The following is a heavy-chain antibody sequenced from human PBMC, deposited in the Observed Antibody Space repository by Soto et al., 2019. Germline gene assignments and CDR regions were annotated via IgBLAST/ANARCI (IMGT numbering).Heavy chain of an antibody. J-gene: IGHJ4*02. CDR3: VRDPTGYSDADYFDF. Sequence: SETLSLTCAVYGGSFSGFYWTCKRQSPGKGLEWIGDFNHTGNTNYNPSLKSRVTFSVDTSKNQFSLKLSSVTAADTAVYYCVRDPTGYSDADYFDFWGQGTLVTVS. D-gene: IGHD4-4*01. CDR2: FNHTGNT. CDR1: GGSFSGFY. V-gene: IGHV4-34*01.